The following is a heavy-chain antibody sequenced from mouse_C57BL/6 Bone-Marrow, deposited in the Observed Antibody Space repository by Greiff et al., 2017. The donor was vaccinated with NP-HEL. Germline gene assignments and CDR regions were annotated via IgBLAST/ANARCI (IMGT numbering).Heavy chain of an antibody. J-gene: IGHJ4*01. D-gene: IGHD1-1*01. CDR2: IDPETGGT. Sequence: VQLQQSGAELVRPGASVTLSCKASGYTFTDYEMHWVKQTPVHGLEWIGAIDPETGGTAYNQKFKGKAILTADKSSSTAYMELRSLTSEDSAVYYCTSRGTITTVVENYAMDYWGQGTSVTVSS. CDR1: GYTFTDYE. CDR3: TSRGTITTVVENYAMDY. V-gene: IGHV1-15*01.